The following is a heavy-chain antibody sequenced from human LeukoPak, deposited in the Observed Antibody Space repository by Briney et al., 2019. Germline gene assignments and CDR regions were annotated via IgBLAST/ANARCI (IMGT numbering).Heavy chain of an antibody. V-gene: IGHV3-23*01. J-gene: IGHJ4*02. CDR1: GFTFSSYA. CDR2: ISGSGGST. CDR3: AKDPITIFGVVTRIFDY. Sequence: GGSLRLSCAASGFTFSSYAMSWVRQAPGKGLEWVSAISGSGGSTYYADSVKGRFTISRDNSKNTLYLQMSSLRAEDTAVYYCAKDPITIFGVVTRIFDYWGQGTLVTVSS. D-gene: IGHD3-3*01.